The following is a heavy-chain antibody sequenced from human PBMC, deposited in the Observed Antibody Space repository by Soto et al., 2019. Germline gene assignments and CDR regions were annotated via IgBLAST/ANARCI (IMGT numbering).Heavy chain of an antibody. V-gene: IGHV3-30-3*01. CDR2: ISYDGSNE. J-gene: IGHJ4*02. CDR1: GFTFSSYSSYA. CDR3: ARDQGGTSSQTYFFDY. Sequence: LRLSCAASGFTFSSYSSYAMHWVRQAPGKGLEWVAFISYDGSNEFYADSVTGRFTISRDNSKNTLYLHMNSLRSEDTAVYYCARDQGGTSSQTYFFDYWGQGSLVTVSS. D-gene: IGHD3-16*01.